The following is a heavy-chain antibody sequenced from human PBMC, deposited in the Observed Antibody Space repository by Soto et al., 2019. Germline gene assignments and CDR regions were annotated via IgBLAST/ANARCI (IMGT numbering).Heavy chain of an antibody. CDR1: GCLFPNYW. CDR3: ARLANIFGFDN. CDR2: IYPGDSDT. Sequence: GESLKLSCQGSGCLFPNYWIGWVRQMPGKGLEWMGIIYPGDSDTRYSPSFQGQVTISADKSISTAYLQWSSLKASDTAMYYCARLANIFGFDNWGHGTLVTVSS. J-gene: IGHJ4*01. D-gene: IGHD3-3*02. V-gene: IGHV5-51*01.